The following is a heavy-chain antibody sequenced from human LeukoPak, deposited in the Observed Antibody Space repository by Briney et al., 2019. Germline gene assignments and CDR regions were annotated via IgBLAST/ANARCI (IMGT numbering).Heavy chain of an antibody. CDR3: ARVLNDSSGYNYPY. J-gene: IGHJ4*02. CDR1: GGTFSSYA. CDR2: ISAYNGNT. D-gene: IGHD3-22*01. Sequence: ASVKVSCKASGGTFSSYAISWVRQAPGQGLEWMGWISAYNGNTNYAQKLQGRVTMTTDTSTSTAYMELRSLRSDDTAVYYCARVLNDSSGYNYPYWGQGTLVTVSS. V-gene: IGHV1-18*01.